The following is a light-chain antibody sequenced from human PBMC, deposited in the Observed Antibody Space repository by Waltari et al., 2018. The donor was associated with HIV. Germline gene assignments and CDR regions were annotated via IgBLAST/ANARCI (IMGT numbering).Light chain of an antibody. Sequence: QSALTQPASVSGSPGQSINISCTGTSSDVGSYNLVSWYQQHPGKVPKLIIYEVSKRPSGVSYRFSGSKSGDTASLTISGLQAEDEADYYCCSYAGSSTLIFGGGTKLTVL. CDR1: SSDVGSYNL. CDR3: CSYAGSSTLI. V-gene: IGLV2-23*02. CDR2: EVS. J-gene: IGLJ2*01.